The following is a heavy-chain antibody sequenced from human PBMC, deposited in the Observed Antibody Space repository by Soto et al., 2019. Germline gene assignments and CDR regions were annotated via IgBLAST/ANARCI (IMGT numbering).Heavy chain of an antibody. J-gene: IGHJ4*02. CDR1: GFTFSSYA. CDR2: IYYDGSNK. CDR3: ARPYCSGGICYYYFDY. Sequence: QVQLVETGGGVVQPGRSLRLSCAASGFTFSSYAMHWVRQAPGRGLEWVAVIYYDGSNKYYVDSVKGRFTISRDHSKNTLYLHMNSLRAEDTAVYYCARPYCSGGICYYYFDYWAQGTLVIVSS. V-gene: IGHV3-33*01. D-gene: IGHD2-15*01.